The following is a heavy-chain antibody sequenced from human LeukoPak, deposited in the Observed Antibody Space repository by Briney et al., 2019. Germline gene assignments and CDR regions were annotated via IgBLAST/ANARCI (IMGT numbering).Heavy chain of an antibody. Sequence: GGSLRLSCAASGFTFSSYSMNWVRQAPGKGLEWVSSISSSSSYIYYADSVKGRFTISRDNAKNSLYLQMNSLRAEDTAVYYCARDGPSWDSSPSSFDYWGQGTLVTVSS. D-gene: IGHD6-6*01. CDR3: ARDGPSWDSSPSSFDY. J-gene: IGHJ4*02. CDR2: ISSSSSYI. V-gene: IGHV3-21*01. CDR1: GFTFSSYS.